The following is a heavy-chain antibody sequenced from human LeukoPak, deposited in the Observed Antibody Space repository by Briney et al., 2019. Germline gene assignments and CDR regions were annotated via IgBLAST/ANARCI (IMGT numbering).Heavy chain of an antibody. Sequence: SETLTLTCTVSGGSISSNNYYWGWIRQPPGKGLEWIGSIYYSGSTYYNPSLKSRVTISVDTSKNQFSLKLSSVTAADTAVYYCSCFLWVISFDYWGQGTLVTVSS. CDR3: SCFLWVISFDY. CDR1: GGSISSNNYY. D-gene: IGHD2-21*01. V-gene: IGHV4-39*01. CDR2: IYYSGST. J-gene: IGHJ4*02.